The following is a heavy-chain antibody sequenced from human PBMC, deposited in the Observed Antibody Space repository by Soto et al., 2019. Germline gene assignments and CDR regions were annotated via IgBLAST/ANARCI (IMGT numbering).Heavy chain of an antibody. CDR1: GFSSSNYE. Sequence: GGSLRLSCTASGFSSSNYEMNWIRQAPGKGLEWVSHISTTGTSPYYADSVRGRFTVSRDTANNSIYLQMNSLKAEDTALYYCARDGHRGPSDAFDVWGQGTMVTVSS. V-gene: IGHV3-48*03. D-gene: IGHD3-10*01. J-gene: IGHJ3*01. CDR2: ISTTGTSP. CDR3: ARDGHRGPSDAFDV.